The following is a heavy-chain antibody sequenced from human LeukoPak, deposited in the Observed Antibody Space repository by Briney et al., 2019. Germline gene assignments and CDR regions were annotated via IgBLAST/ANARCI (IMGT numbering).Heavy chain of an antibody. CDR3: ARDLYYYGSGSYSENWFDP. D-gene: IGHD3-10*01. J-gene: IGHJ5*02. CDR2: ISSSGSTI. CDR1: GFTFSSYE. V-gene: IGHV3-48*03. Sequence: GGSLRLSCAASGFTFSSYEMNWVRQAPGKGLEWVSYISSSGSTIYYADSVKGRFTISRDNAKNSLYLQMNSLRAEDTAVYYCARDLYYYGSGSYSENWFDPWGQGTLVTVST.